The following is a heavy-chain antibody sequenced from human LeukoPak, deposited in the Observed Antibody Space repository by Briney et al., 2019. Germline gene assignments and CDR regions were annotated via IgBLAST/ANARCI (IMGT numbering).Heavy chain of an antibody. V-gene: IGHV3-30-3*01. CDR3: ARDRVITVTNTIMDV. Sequence: GRSLRLSCAASGFTFSSYAMHWVRQAPGKGLEWVAVISYDGSNKYYADSVKGRFTISRDNSKNTLYLQMNSLRAEDTAVYYCARDRVITVTNTIMDVWGQGTTVTGSS. J-gene: IGHJ6*02. CDR1: GFTFSSYA. CDR2: ISYDGSNK. D-gene: IGHD4-17*01.